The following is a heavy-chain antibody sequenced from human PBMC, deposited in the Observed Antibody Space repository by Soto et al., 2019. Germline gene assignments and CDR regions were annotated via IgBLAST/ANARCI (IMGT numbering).Heavy chain of an antibody. CDR1: GFSFRSYA. Sequence: EVQLLESGGDLVQPGGSLRLSCAASGFSFRSYAMGWVRQAPGKGLDWVSSISAGGDGTYYADSVKGRFTISRDNSKNSMYLQMKSLRAGDTAVYFCARGADFWSGSRYYHYAYDLDVWGHGTTVTVSS. CDR2: ISAGGDGT. D-gene: IGHD3-3*01. CDR3: ARGADFWSGSRYYHYAYDLDV. J-gene: IGHJ6*02. V-gene: IGHV3-23*01.